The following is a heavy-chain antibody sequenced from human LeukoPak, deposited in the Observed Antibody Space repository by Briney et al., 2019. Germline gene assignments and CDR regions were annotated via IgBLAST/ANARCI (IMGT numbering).Heavy chain of an antibody. D-gene: IGHD3-3*01. J-gene: IGHJ6*02. CDR1: GGTFSSYA. CDR3: AGAAFKEPPYDFWGRSQGYYYGMDV. CDR2: IIPIFGTA. V-gene: IGHV1-69*13. Sequence: SVKVSCKASGGTFSSYAISWVRQAPGQGLEWMGGIIPIFGTANYAQKFQGRVTITADESTSTAYMELSSLRSEDTAVYYCAGAAFKEPPYDFWGRSQGYYYGMDVWGQGTTATVSS.